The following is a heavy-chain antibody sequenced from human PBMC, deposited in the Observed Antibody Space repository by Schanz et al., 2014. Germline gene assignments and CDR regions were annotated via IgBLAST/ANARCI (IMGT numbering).Heavy chain of an antibody. CDR3: ARARYTGYDCSGY. CDR1: GYSFTEYF. J-gene: IGHJ4*02. D-gene: IGHD5-12*01. Sequence: QVQLVQSGPAVKKPGASMKVSCLASGYSFTEYFLHWVRQAPGQGLEWMGWINPNSGKTNYEQKFKGRVTLTSDTSISTAFMELSGLTSDDTATYFCARARYTGYDCSGYWGQGTLLIVSS. CDR2: INPNSGKT. V-gene: IGHV1-2*02.